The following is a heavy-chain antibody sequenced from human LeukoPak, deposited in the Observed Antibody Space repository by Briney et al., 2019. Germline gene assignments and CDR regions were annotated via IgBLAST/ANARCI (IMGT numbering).Heavy chain of an antibody. CDR3: ARVVVVVPAAIGPKYYYGMDV. Sequence: PSETLSLTCTVSGDSISSGGNNWSWIRQHPGKGLEWIGYMYHSGTTYYNPSLKSRVTISADTSKNQFSLSLSSVTAADTAVYYCARVVVVVPAAIGPKYYYGMDVWGQGTTVTVSS. V-gene: IGHV4-31*03. D-gene: IGHD2-2*01. CDR2: MYHSGTT. CDR1: GDSISSGGNN. J-gene: IGHJ6*02.